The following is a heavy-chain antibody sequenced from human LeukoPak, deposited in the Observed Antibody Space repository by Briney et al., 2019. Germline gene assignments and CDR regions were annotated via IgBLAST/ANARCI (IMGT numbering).Heavy chain of an antibody. CDR2: ISGSDDST. CDR3: AKSRGDFWSGYYVY. CDR1: GFTFSSYA. J-gene: IGHJ4*02. D-gene: IGHD3-3*01. Sequence: GGSLRLSCAASGFTFSSYAMSWVRQAPGKGLEWVSAISGSDDSTYYADSVKGRFTISRDNSKNTLYLRMNSLRAEDTALYFCAKSRGDFWSGYYVYWGQGTLVTVSS. V-gene: IGHV3-23*01.